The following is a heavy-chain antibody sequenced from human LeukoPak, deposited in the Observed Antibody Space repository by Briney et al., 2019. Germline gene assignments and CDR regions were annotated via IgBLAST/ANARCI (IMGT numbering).Heavy chain of an antibody. CDR3: ARGSYDSLDY. V-gene: IGHV4-59*01. Sequence: SETLSLTCTFSGGSISSYYWSWVRQPPGKGLEWIGYIYYSGSTNYNPSLKSRVTISVDTSKNQFSLKLSSVTAADTAVYYCARGSYDSLDYWGQGTLVTVSS. CDR1: GGSISSYY. J-gene: IGHJ4*02. D-gene: IGHD3-10*01. CDR2: IYYSGST.